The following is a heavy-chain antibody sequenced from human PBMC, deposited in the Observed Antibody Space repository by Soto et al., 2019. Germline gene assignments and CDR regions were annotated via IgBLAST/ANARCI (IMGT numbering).Heavy chain of an antibody. Sequence: QVQLVQSGAEVKKPGSSVKVSCKASGGTFSSYTISWVRQAPGQGLEWMGRIIPILGIANYAQKFQGRVTITADKSTSTAYMELSSLRSEDTAVYYCARQPQDIAAAGDYWGQGTLVTLSS. CDR2: IIPILGIA. CDR1: GGTFSSYT. J-gene: IGHJ4*02. CDR3: ARQPQDIAAAGDY. V-gene: IGHV1-69*02. D-gene: IGHD6-13*01.